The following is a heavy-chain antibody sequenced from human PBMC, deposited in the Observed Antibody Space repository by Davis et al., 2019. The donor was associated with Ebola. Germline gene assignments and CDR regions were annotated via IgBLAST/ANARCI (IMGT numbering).Heavy chain of an antibody. J-gene: IGHJ4*02. CDR2: ISAYTGHT. CDR3: ARDLVMTTVTPAGY. CDR1: GYTFRNYG. V-gene: IGHV1-18*01. D-gene: IGHD4-17*01. Sequence: AASVKVSCKASGYTFRNYGISWVRPAPGQGLEFMGWISAYTGHTNYAQKLQGRVTMTTDTSTSTAYMELRSLRSDDTAVYYCARDLVMTTVTPAGYWGQGTLVTVSS.